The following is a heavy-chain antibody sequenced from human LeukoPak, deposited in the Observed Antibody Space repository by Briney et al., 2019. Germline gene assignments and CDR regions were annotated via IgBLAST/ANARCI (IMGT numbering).Heavy chain of an antibody. D-gene: IGHD3-10*01. CDR3: AGPQYYGSGSPLDY. Sequence: ASVKVSCKASGGTFSSYAISWVRQAPGQGLEWMGRIIPIFGTANYAQKFQGRVTITTDESTSTAYMELSSLRSEDTAVYYCAGPQYYGSGSPLDYWDQGTLVTVSS. V-gene: IGHV1-69*05. CDR1: GGTFSSYA. J-gene: IGHJ4*02. CDR2: IIPIFGTA.